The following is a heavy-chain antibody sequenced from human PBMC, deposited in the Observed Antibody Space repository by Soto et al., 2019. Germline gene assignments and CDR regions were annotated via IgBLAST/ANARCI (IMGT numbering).Heavy chain of an antibody. CDR3: ARHTAAHDYYYYGMDV. V-gene: IGHV5-51*01. CDR1: GYSFTSYW. CDR2: IYPGDSGT. Sequence: PGESLKISCKGSGYSFTSYWIGWVRQMPGKGLEWMGIIYPGDSGTRYRPSFQGQVTISADKSVSTAYLQWSSLKASDTAMYYCARHTAAHDYYYYGMDVWGQGTTVTVS. D-gene: IGHD6-6*01. J-gene: IGHJ6*02.